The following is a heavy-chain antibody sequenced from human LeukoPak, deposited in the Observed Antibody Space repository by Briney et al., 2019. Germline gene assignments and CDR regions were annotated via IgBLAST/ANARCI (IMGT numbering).Heavy chain of an antibody. CDR2: IYHSGST. Sequence: SETLSLTCTVSGYSISSGYYWGWIRQPPGKGLEWIGSIYHSGSTYYNPSLKSRVTISVDTSKNQFSLKLSSVTAADTAVYYCARIDGYNYLRDYWGQGTLVTVSS. CDR3: ARIDGYNYLRDY. V-gene: IGHV4-38-2*02. CDR1: GYSISSGYY. D-gene: IGHD5-24*01. J-gene: IGHJ4*02.